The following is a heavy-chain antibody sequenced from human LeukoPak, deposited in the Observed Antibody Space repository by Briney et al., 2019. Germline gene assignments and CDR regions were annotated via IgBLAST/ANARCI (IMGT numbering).Heavy chain of an antibody. CDR3: ARGFDYGFHY. Sequence: GGSLRLSCAASGFTFSSYAMHWVRQAPGKGLEWVAVISYDGSNKYYADSVKGRFTISRDNSKNTLYLQMNSLRAEDTAVYYCARGFDYGFHYWGQGTLVTVSS. CDR1: GFTFSSYA. V-gene: IGHV3-30*04. D-gene: IGHD4-17*01. J-gene: IGHJ4*02. CDR2: ISYDGSNK.